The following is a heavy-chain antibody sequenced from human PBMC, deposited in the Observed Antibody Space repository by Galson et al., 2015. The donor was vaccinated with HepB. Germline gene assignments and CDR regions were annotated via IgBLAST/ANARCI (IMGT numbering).Heavy chain of an antibody. J-gene: IGHJ5*02. CDR2: INPSGST. Sequence: SETLSLTCAVYGGSFSGYYWSWIRQPPGKGLEWLGEINPSGSTNYNPSLKSRVTISVDTTKNQFSLKLISVTAADTAVYYCARRYCSGGSCVFGTHNWFDPWGQGTLVTVSS. D-gene: IGHD2-15*01. V-gene: IGHV4-34*01. CDR3: ARRYCSGGSCVFGTHNWFDP. CDR1: GGSFSGYY.